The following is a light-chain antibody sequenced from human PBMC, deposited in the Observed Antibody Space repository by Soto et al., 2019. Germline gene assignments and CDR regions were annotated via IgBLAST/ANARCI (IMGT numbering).Light chain of an antibody. V-gene: IGKV1-9*01. CDR1: QGISSY. Sequence: DIQLTQSPSFLSASVGDRVTITCRASQGISSYLAWYQQKPGKAPKLLIYAASTLQSGVPSRFSGSGSGTEFTLTISNLQPEDFATYYCQQLNSYPTTFGGGTKVEIK. J-gene: IGKJ4*01. CDR2: AAS. CDR3: QQLNSYPTT.